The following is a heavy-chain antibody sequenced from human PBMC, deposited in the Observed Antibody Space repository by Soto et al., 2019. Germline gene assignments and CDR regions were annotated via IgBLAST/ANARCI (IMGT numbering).Heavy chain of an antibody. CDR2: INPNSGGT. CDR3: ATVGAGNNFDY. J-gene: IGHJ4*02. D-gene: IGHD1-26*01. CDR1: GYTFTGYY. Sequence: ASVTVSCKASGYTFTGYYMHWVRQAPGQGLEWMGWINPNSGGTNHAQKFQGRVTMNRDTSISTAYMELSRLRSDDTAVYYCATVGAGNNFDYWGQGTLVTVSS. V-gene: IGHV1-2*02.